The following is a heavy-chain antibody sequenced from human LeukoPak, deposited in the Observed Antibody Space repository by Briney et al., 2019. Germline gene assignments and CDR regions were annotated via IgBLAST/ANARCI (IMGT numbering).Heavy chain of an antibody. V-gene: IGHV3-23*01. CDR2: ISGSGGST. D-gene: IGHD3-9*01. J-gene: IGHJ4*02. CDR1: GFTFSSYA. CDR3: AKDSARYFDWLLSLFVY. Sequence: GGSLRLSCAASGFTFSSYAMSWVRQAPGKGLEWVSAISGSGGSTYYADSVKGRFTISRDNSKNTLYLQMNSLRAEDTAVYYCAKDSARYFDWLLSLFVYWGQGTLVTVSS.